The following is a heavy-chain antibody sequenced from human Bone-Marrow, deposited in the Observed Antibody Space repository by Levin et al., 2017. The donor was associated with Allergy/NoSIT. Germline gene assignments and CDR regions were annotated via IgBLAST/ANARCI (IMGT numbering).Heavy chain of an antibody. D-gene: IGHD3-22*01. V-gene: IGHV4-4*07. CDR2: IYTSGST. J-gene: IGHJ4*02. Sequence: MPSETLSLTCTVSGGSISSYYWTWIRQPAGKGLEWIGRIYTSGSTNYNPSLKSRVTMSVDTSKNQFSLRLTSVTAADTAVYYCARVSVGGCYDYWGQGTLVTVSS. CDR1: GGSISSYY. CDR3: ARVSVGGCYDY.